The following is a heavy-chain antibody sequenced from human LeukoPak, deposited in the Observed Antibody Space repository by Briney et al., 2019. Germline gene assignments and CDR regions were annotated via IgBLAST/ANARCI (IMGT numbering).Heavy chain of an antibody. CDR3: ARGPGRYYFDY. V-gene: IGHV1-46*01. J-gene: IGHJ4*02. CDR1: GYTLTNYY. CDR2: INPSGGST. Sequence: GASVKVSCKASGYTLTNYYMHWVRQAPGQGLEWMGIINPSGGSTTYAQKFQGRVTMTRDTSTSTVYMELSSLRSEDTALYYCARGPGRYYFDYWGQGTLVTVSS.